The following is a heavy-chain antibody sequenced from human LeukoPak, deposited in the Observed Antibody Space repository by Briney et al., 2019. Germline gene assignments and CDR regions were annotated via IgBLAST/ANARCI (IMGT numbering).Heavy chain of an antibody. CDR2: INPSGGST. V-gene: IGHV1-46*01. CDR1: GYTFTSYY. J-gene: IGHJ4*02. Sequence: GASVKVSCEASGYTFTSYYMHWVRQAPGQGLEWMGIINPSGGSTSYAQKFQGRVTMTRDTSTSTVYMELSSLRSEDTAVYYCACNMAARWDFDYWGQGTLVTVSS. D-gene: IGHD6-6*01. CDR3: ACNMAARWDFDY.